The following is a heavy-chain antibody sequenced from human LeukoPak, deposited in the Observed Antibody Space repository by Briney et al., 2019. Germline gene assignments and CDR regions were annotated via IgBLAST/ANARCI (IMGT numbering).Heavy chain of an antibody. J-gene: IGHJ6*03. Sequence: GRSLRLSCAVTGFTFSNYWMTWVRQAPGKGLEWVANIKQDGSEKYYVDSVKGRFTISRDNATNSLYLQMNSLRAEDTAVYYCAREGSLRSIAARRIGDYMDVWGKGTTVTVSS. V-gene: IGHV3-7*01. D-gene: IGHD6-6*01. CDR3: AREGSLRSIAARRIGDYMDV. CDR2: IKQDGSEK. CDR1: GFTFSNYW.